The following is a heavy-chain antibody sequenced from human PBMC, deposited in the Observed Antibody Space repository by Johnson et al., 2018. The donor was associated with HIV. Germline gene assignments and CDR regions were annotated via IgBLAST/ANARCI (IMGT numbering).Heavy chain of an antibody. Sequence: QVQLVESGGGLVKPGGSLRLSCAASGFSFSDYYMSWIRQAPGKGLEWVSYISSSGSTIYYADSVKGRFTISRDNAKNSLYLQMNSLSAEDTAVYYCARDRRPYYYDSSGYDAFDIWGQGTMVTVSS. CDR3: ARDRRPYYYDSSGYDAFDI. V-gene: IGHV3-11*04. J-gene: IGHJ3*02. CDR1: GFSFSDYY. D-gene: IGHD3-22*01. CDR2: ISSSGSTI.